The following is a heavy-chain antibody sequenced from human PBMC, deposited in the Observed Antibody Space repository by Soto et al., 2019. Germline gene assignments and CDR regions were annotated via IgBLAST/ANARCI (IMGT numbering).Heavy chain of an antibody. Sequence: GGSLRLSCTASGFTFGDYAMSWFRQAPGKGLEWVGFIRSKAYGGTTEYAASVKGRFTISRDDSKSIAYLQMNSLKTEDTAVYYCTRVSYYDFWSGYEFDYWGQGTLVTVSS. D-gene: IGHD3-3*01. J-gene: IGHJ4*02. CDR2: IRSKAYGGTT. CDR1: GFTFGDYA. V-gene: IGHV3-49*03. CDR3: TRVSYYDFWSGYEFDY.